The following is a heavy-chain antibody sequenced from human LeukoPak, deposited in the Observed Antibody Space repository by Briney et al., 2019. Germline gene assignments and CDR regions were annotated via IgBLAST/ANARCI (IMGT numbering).Heavy chain of an antibody. D-gene: IGHD2-2*01. CDR2: ISPSGGST. CDR1: GYTFTSHY. J-gene: IGHJ5*02. Sequence: PVASVTVSCKASGYTFTSHYMHWVRQAPEQGLEWMGIISPSGGSTDYAQKFQGRVTMTRDMSTRTDYMELSSLRYEDTAVYYCARDVSSPSSWWFDPWSQGTLVIVSS. V-gene: IGHV1-46*01. CDR3: ARDVSSPSSWWFDP.